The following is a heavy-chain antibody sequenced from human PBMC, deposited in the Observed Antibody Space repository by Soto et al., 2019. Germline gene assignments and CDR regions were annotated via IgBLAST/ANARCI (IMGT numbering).Heavy chain of an antibody. CDR2: MNPNSGNT. Sequence: ASVKVSCKASGYTFTSYDINWVRQATGQGLEWMGWMNPNSGNTGYAQRFQGRVTMTRNTSISTAYMELSSLRSEDTAVYYCARGSHNYDFWSGYYKNNWFDPWGQGTLVTVS. J-gene: IGHJ5*02. CDR1: GYTFTSYD. D-gene: IGHD3-3*01. CDR3: ARGSHNYDFWSGYYKNNWFDP. V-gene: IGHV1-8*01.